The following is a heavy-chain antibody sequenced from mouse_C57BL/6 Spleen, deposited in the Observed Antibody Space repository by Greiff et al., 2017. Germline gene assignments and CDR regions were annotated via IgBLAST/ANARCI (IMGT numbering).Heavy chain of an antibody. J-gene: IGHJ2*01. V-gene: IGHV1-15*01. CDR3: TRYDYLFDY. Sequence: VQLVESGAELVRPGASVTLSCKASGYTFTDYEMHWVKQTPVHGLEWIGAIDPETGGTAYNQKFKGKAILTADKSSSTAYMELRSLTSEDFAVYYCTRYDYLFDYWGQGTTLTVSS. D-gene: IGHD2-4*01. CDR2: IDPETGGT. CDR1: GYTFTDYE.